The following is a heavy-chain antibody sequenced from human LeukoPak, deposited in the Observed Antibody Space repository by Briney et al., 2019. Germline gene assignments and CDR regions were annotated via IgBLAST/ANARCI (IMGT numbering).Heavy chain of an antibody. CDR1: GYTFTSFD. D-gene: IGHD1-1*01. Sequence: ASVKFSCKASGYTFTSFDIDWVRQATGQGLEWIGWMNYNSGNTGYAQKFQGRVIMTRNISISTAYMELSSLRSEDSAVYYCARVKYNWNDIFENWFDPWGQGTLVTVSS. J-gene: IGHJ5*02. CDR2: MNYNSGNT. CDR3: ARVKYNWNDIFENWFDP. V-gene: IGHV1-8*01.